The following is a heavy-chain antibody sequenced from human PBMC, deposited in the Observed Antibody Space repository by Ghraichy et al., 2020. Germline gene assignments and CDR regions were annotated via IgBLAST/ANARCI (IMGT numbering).Heavy chain of an antibody. CDR2: ISSDGRGK. CDR3: ATNFTTGTLDY. V-gene: IGHV3-30*03. J-gene: IGHJ4*02. Sequence: GGSLRLSCTASGFIFSHYGMHWVRQAPGKGLEWVTHISSDGRGKYYVDSVKGRFTISRDTSKNTLYLQMGSLRPEDTAVYYCATNFTTGTLDYWGQGTLVTVSS. D-gene: IGHD1-1*01. CDR1: GFIFSHYG.